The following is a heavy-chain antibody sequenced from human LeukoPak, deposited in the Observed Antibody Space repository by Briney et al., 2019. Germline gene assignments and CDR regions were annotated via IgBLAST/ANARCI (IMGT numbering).Heavy chain of an antibody. J-gene: IGHJ5*02. D-gene: IGHD5-18*01. CDR2: ISYNGSNK. CDR3: ARGLWLSAERYNWFDP. CDR1: GVTFSSYA. Sequence: GGSLRLSCAASGVTFSSYAMRWVRQAPGKGLEWVAVISYNGSNKYYADYVNGRFTQSRDNSENPLYLQMNSLRAEDTAVYYCARGLWLSAERYNWFDPWGQGRLVTV. V-gene: IGHV3-30-3*01.